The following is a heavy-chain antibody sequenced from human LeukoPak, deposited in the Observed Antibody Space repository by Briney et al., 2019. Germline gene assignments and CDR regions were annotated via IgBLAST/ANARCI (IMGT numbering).Heavy chain of an antibody. CDR3: AREVASGYSDNWFDP. CDR1: SASISSYF. D-gene: IGHD5-12*01. J-gene: IGHJ5*02. CDR2: IYTSGIT. V-gene: IGHV4-4*07. Sequence: PSETLSLTCTVSSASISSYFLSWIRQPAGKGLEWIGRIYTSGITNYSPSLKSRVTLSVGASKNRFSLNLTSVTAADTAIYYCAREVASGYSDNWFDPWGQGTLVTVSS.